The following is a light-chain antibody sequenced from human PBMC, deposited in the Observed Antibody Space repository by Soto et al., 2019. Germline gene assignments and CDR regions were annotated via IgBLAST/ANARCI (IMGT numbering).Light chain of an antibody. CDR1: QGISSY. J-gene: IGKJ5*01. V-gene: IGKV1-9*01. CDR3: QQLHNYPIT. CDR2: AAS. Sequence: DIQLTQSPSFLSASVGDRVTITCRASQGISSYLAWYQQKPGKAPKLLIYAASTLQSVVPSRFSGSGSGTEFTLTLSSLQPEDFATYYCQQLHNYPITFGQGTRLEIK.